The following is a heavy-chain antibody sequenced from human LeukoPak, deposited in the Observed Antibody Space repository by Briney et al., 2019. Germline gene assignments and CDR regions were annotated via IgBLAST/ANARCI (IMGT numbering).Heavy chain of an antibody. J-gene: IGHJ4*02. CDR3: ARVRAATDYDYVWGSYRSFDY. CDR1: GFTFDDYG. D-gene: IGHD3-16*02. CDR2: INWNGGST. Sequence: GGSLRLSCAASGFTFDDYGMSWVRQAPGKGLEWVSGINWNGGSTGYADSVKGRFTISRDNAKNSLYLQMNSLRAEDTALYYCARVRAATDYDYVWGSYRSFDYWGQGTLVTVSS. V-gene: IGHV3-20*04.